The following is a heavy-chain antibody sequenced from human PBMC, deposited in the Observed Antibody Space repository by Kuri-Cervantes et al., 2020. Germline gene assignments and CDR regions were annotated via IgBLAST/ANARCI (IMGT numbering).Heavy chain of an antibody. D-gene: IGHD2-2*01. CDR2: IRYDGSNK. CDR3: AKEGDCSSTSCYRRFYYYYYMDV. J-gene: IGHJ6*03. V-gene: IGHV3-30*02. CDR1: GFTFSSYG. Sequence: GESLKISCAASGFTFSSYGMHWVRQAPGKGLEWVAFIRYDGSNKYYADSVKGRFTISRDNSKNTLYLQMNSLRAEDTAVYYCAKEGDCSSTSCYRRFYYYYYMDVWGKGTTVTVSS.